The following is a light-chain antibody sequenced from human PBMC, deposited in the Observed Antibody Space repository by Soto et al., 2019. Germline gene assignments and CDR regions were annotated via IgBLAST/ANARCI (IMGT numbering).Light chain of an antibody. Sequence: EIVLTQSTGTLSLAPGERATRSCRASQSVPRSYLAWYQQKPGQAPRLLIYGTSSRATGIPDRFSGSGSGTDFTLTISRLEPEDFAVFYCQQYGSSITFGQGTRLEIK. CDR1: QSVPRSY. J-gene: IGKJ5*01. CDR3: QQYGSSIT. V-gene: IGKV3-20*01. CDR2: GTS.